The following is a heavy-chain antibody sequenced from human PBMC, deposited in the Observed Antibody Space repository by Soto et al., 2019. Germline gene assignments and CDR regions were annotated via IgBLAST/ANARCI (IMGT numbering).Heavy chain of an antibody. D-gene: IGHD3-3*02. CDR1: GYTFTRHG. Sequence: ASVKVSCKASGYTFTRHGISWVRQAPGQGLEWMGWINPNSGCTNYAQKLQGRVTMTRDTSISTAYMELSRLRSDDTAVYYCARDSILDYYYYMDVWGKGTTVTVSS. CDR3: ARDSILDYYYYMDV. J-gene: IGHJ6*03. V-gene: IGHV1-2*02. CDR2: INPNSGCT.